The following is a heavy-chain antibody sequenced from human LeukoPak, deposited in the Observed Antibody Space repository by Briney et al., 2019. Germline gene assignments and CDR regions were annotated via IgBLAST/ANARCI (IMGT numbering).Heavy chain of an antibody. CDR1: GGSISSGSYY. CDR2: IYTSGST. V-gene: IGHV4-61*02. D-gene: IGHD3-3*01. Sequence: SETLSLTCTVSGGSISSGSYYWSWIRQPAGKGLEWIGRIYTSGSTNYNPSLKSRVTISVDTSKNQFSLKLSSVTAADTAVYYWLCEALYYDFWSGLGTYYYYYYMDVWGKGTTVTVSS. CDR3: LCEALYYDFWSGLGTYYYYYYMDV. J-gene: IGHJ6*03.